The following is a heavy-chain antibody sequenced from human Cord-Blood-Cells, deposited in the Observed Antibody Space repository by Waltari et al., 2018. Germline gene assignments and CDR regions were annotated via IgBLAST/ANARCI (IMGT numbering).Heavy chain of an antibody. CDR1: GYSISSGYY. V-gene: IGHV4-38-2*01. J-gene: IGHJ4*02. CDR3: ARSPVSPPVY. D-gene: IGHD3-10*01. CDR2: IYHSGST. Sequence: SGPGLVKPSETLSLTCAVSGYSISSGYYWGWIRQPPGKGLEWIGSIYHSGSTYYNPSLKSRVTISVDTSKNQFSLKLSSVTAADTAVYYCARSPVSPPVYWGQGTLVTVSS.